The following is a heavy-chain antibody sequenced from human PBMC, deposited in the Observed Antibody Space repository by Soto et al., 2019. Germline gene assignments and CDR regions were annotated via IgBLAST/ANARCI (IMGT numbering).Heavy chain of an antibody. CDR1: GYTFSSYA. J-gene: IGHJ1*01. CDR3: AKVGRSPLSTVCTPSEYFQH. V-gene: IGHV3-23*01. CDR2: ISGSGGST. Sequence: GGSLRLSCAASGYTFSSYAMSWVRQAPGKGLEWVSAISGSGGSTYYADSVKGRFTISRDNSKNTLYLQMNSLRAEDTAVYYWAKVGRSPLSTVCTPSEYFQHWGHGTLVTVSS. D-gene: IGHD4-17*01.